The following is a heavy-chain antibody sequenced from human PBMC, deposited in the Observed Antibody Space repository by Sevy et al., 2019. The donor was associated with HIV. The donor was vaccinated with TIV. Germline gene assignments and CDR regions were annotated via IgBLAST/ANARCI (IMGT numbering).Heavy chain of an antibody. CDR1: GGSFSGYY. J-gene: IGHJ6*02. D-gene: IGHD4-17*01. CDR3: ASRLRRVYYYYGMDV. V-gene: IGHV4-34*01. Sequence: SETLSLTCAVYGGSFSGYYWSWIRQPPGKGLEWIGEINHSGSTNYNPSLKSRVTISVDTSKNQFSLKLSSVTAADTAVYYCASRLRRVYYYYGMDVWGQGTTVTVSS. CDR2: INHSGST.